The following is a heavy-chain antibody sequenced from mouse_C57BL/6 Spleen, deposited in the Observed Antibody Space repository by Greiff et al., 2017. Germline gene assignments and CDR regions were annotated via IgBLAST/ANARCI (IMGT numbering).Heavy chain of an antibody. CDR2: IYPRSGNT. D-gene: IGHD1-1*01. CDR3: AREEDYYGSPYFDY. J-gene: IGHJ2*01. V-gene: IGHV1-81*01. CDR1: GYTFTSYG. Sequence: VKLMESGAELARPGASVKLSCKASGYTFTSYGISWVKQRTGQGLEWIGEIYPRSGNTYYNEKFKGKATLTADKSSSTAYMELRSLTSEDSAVYFCAREEDYYGSPYFDYWGQGTTLTVSS.